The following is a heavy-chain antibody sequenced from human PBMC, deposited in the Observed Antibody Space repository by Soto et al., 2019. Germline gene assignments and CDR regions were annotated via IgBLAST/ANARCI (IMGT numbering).Heavy chain of an antibody. CDR3: ARCSIAARLYYYGMDV. CDR2: ISAYNGNT. CDR1: GYTFTSYG. D-gene: IGHD6-6*01. Sequence: GASVKVSCKASGYTFTSYGISWVRQAPGQGLEWMGWISAYNGNTNYAQKLQGRVTMTTDTSTSTAYMELRSLRSDDTAVYSCARCSIAARLYYYGMDVWGQGTTVTVSS. V-gene: IGHV1-18*04. J-gene: IGHJ6*02.